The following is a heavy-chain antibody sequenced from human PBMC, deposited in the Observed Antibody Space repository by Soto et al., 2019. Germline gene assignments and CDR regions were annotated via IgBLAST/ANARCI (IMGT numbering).Heavy chain of an antibody. CDR2: TRGNGGAV. D-gene: IGHD3-10*01. CDR3: VKGYGMDV. CDR1: GFTFSNYA. J-gene: IGHJ6*02. V-gene: IGHV3-23*01. Sequence: LRLSCAASGFTFSNYAMSWVRQPAGKGLEWVSITRGNGGAVSYADSVKGRFTISRDNSKNTLYLLMNGLRAEDTAVYYCVKGYGMDVWGQGXMVTVSS.